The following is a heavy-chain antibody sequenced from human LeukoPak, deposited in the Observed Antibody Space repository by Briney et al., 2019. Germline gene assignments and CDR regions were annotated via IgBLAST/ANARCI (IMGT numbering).Heavy chain of an antibody. J-gene: IGHJ4*02. CDR1: GLIVTRDY. V-gene: IGHV3-53*01. D-gene: IGHD2-2*01. CDR2: IYSGGST. CDR3: ARAPITSPFYFDY. Sequence: PGGSLRLSCVVSGLIVTRDYMSWVRQAPGKGLEWVSAIYSGGSTYYADSVKGRFTISRDNAKNSLYLQMDSLRAEDTALYYCARAPITSPFYFDYWGQGTLVTVSS.